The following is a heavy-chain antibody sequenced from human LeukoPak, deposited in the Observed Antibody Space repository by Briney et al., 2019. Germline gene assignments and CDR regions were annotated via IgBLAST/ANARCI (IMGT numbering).Heavy chain of an antibody. D-gene: IGHD2-21*01. CDR1: GYTFTSYD. V-gene: IGHV1-8*01. J-gene: IGHJ6*03. Sequence: GASVKVSCKASGYTFTSYDINWVRQATGQGLEWMGWMNPNSGNAGYAQKFQGRVTMTRNTSISTAYMELSSLRSEDTAVYYCARGPTYSYYYYMDVWGKGTTVTVSS. CDR3: ARGPTYSYYYYMDV. CDR2: MNPNSGNA.